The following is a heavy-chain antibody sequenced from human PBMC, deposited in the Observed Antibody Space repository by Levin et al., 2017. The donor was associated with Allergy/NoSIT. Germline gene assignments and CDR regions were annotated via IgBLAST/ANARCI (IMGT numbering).Heavy chain of an antibody. CDR2: ISGSGGST. V-gene: IGHV3-23*01. Sequence: GESLKISCAASGFTFSSYAMSWVRQAPGKGLEWVSAISGSGGSTYYADSVKGRFTISRDNSKNTLYLQMNSLRAEDTAVYYCAKDAPPEELPNEYFQHWGQGTLVTVSS. J-gene: IGHJ1*01. D-gene: IGHD1-26*01. CDR1: GFTFSSYA. CDR3: AKDAPPEELPNEYFQH.